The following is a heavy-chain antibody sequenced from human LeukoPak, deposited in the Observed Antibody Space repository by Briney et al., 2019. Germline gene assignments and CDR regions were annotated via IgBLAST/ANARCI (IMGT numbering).Heavy chain of an antibody. D-gene: IGHD3-10*01. J-gene: IGHJ5*02. CDR2: INPSGGST. Sequence: ASVKVSCKASGYGFTNYYMHWVRQAPGQGLEWMGIINPSGGSTSYAQNFQGRVTMTRDTSTSTLYMELSSLRSEDTAVYYCARGITMVRGALTSNWFDPSNWFDPWGQGTLVTVSS. CDR3: ARGITMVRGALTSNWFDPSNWFDP. CDR1: GYGFTNYY. V-gene: IGHV1-46*03.